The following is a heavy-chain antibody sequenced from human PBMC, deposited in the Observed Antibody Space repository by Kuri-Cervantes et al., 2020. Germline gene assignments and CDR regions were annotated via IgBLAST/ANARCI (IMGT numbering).Heavy chain of an antibody. CDR1: GFTFTSSA. CDR3: ARSPMITFGGVIVTSSRADAFDI. CDR2: IVVGSGNT. Sequence: SVKVSCKASGFTFTSSAVQWVRQARGQRLEWIGWIVVGSGNTNYAQKFQERVTITRDTSATTAYMELSSLRSDDTAVYYCARSPMITFGGVIVTSSRADAFDIWGQGTMVTVSS. J-gene: IGHJ3*02. D-gene: IGHD3-16*02. V-gene: IGHV1-58*01.